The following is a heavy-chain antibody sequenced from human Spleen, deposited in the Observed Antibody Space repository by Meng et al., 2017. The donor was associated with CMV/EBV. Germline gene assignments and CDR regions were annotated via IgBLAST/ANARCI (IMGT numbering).Heavy chain of an antibody. CDR3: ARYIPAAPGPAGYYGMDV. Sequence: ASVKVSCKASGYTFPNYGINWVRQVPGQGLEWMGWIRAYNGDINYAENLHDRVTMTIDTSTSTAYMELRSLRSEDTAVYYCARYIPAAPGPAGYYGMDVWGQGTTVTVSS. CDR1: GYTFPNYG. V-gene: IGHV1-18*04. CDR2: IRAYNGDI. J-gene: IGHJ6*02. D-gene: IGHD6-13*01.